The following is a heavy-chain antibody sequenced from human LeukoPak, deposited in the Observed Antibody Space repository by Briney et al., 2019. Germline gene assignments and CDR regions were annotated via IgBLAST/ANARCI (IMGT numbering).Heavy chain of an antibody. D-gene: IGHD5-18*01. V-gene: IGHV4-38-2*01. Sequence: SETLSLTCAVSGYSISSGYYWGWIRQPPGKGLEWIGSIYHSGSTYYNPSLKSRVTRSVDTSKNQFSLKLSSVTAADTAVYNCARLGYSYGSDWYFDFWGRGTLVTVSS. J-gene: IGHJ2*01. CDR3: ARLGYSYGSDWYFDF. CDR2: IYHSGST. CDR1: GYSISSGYY.